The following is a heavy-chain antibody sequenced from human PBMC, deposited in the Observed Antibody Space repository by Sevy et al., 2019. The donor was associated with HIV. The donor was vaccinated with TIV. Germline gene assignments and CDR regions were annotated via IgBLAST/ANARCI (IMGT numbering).Heavy chain of an antibody. Sequence: SETLSLTCTVSGGSISTYYWNWIRQPPGRGLEWIGYIYYSDNTNYNPSLESRVTISMDTSKNQLSLKMTSVTAADTAVYYCAGGGLRDSGTFSYWSTIPDSWGQGTLVTVSS. CDR1: GGSISTYY. CDR2: IYYSDNT. J-gene: IGHJ4*02. V-gene: IGHV4-59*01. D-gene: IGHD2-8*02. CDR3: AGGGLRDSGTFSYWSTIPDS.